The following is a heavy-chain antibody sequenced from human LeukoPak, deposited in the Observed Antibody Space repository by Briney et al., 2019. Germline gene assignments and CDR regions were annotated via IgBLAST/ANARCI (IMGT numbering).Heavy chain of an antibody. CDR3: ARHSRKLVAEVLDC. V-gene: IGHV4-59*08. Sequence: PSETLSLTCTVSGGSITGYFWSWIRPPRGKELEGIGEIHDSGTTNYNPSLKSRVTISLDTSKKQFSLKLSSVTAADSALYYCARHSRKLVAEVLDCWGQGTLVTVSS. J-gene: IGHJ4*02. D-gene: IGHD5-12*01. CDR1: GGSITGYF. CDR2: IHDSGTT.